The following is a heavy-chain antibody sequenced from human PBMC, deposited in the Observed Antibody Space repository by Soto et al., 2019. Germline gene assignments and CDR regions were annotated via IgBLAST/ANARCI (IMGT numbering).Heavy chain of an antibody. CDR2: IYYSGST. CDR3: ASIAARDNWYFDL. J-gene: IGHJ2*01. CDR1: GGSISSSSYY. V-gene: IGHV4-39*01. Sequence: QLQLQESGPGLVKPSETLSLTCTVSGGSISSSSYYWGWIRQPPGKGLEWIGSIYYSGSTYYNPSLKSRVTISVDTSKNQFSLKLSSVTAADTAVYYCASIAARDNWYFDLWGRGTLVTVSS. D-gene: IGHD6-6*01.